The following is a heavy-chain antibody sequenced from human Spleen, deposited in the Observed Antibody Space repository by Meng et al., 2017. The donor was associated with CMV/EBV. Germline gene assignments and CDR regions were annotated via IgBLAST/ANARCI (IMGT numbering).Heavy chain of an antibody. V-gene: IGHV3-20*04. CDR1: GFTFNDHG. CDR3: VRVGGFSYGDQFDY. CDR2: INWSGTNR. J-gene: IGHJ4*02. Sequence: GESLKISCTASGFTFNDHGMSWVRQYPGKGLEWVYGINWSGTNRAYTDSVKDRFTISRDNAKNSLYLQMNSLRAEDTALYYCVRVGGFSYGDQFDYWGKGTLVTVSS. D-gene: IGHD5-18*01.